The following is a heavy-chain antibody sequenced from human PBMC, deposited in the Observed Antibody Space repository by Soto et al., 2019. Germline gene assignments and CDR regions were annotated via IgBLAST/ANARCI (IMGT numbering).Heavy chain of an antibody. CDR3: ARSPRSSPYFDF. Sequence: GASLKISCQCSGYTFSNFWIGWVRQLPGQGLEWMGIIYPGDHETRYSPSFLGKVTISAETSINTAYLQWSSLEASDSAFYFCARSPRSSPYFDFWGQGALVTVSS. V-gene: IGHV5-51*01. J-gene: IGHJ4*02. CDR2: IYPGDHET. D-gene: IGHD6-13*01. CDR1: GYTFSNFW.